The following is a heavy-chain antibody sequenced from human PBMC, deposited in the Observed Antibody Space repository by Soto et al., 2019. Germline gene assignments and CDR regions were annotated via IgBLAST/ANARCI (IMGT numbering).Heavy chain of an antibody. Sequence: PGGSLRLSCAASGFTFSSYSMNWVRQAPGKGLEWVSSISSSSSYIYYADSVKGRFTISRDNAKNSLYLQMNSLRAEDTAVYYCARDFRDSSSSRGPFDYWGQGTLVTVSS. V-gene: IGHV3-21*01. CDR1: GFTFSSYS. D-gene: IGHD6-6*01. CDR3: ARDFRDSSSSRGPFDY. J-gene: IGHJ4*02. CDR2: ISSSSSYI.